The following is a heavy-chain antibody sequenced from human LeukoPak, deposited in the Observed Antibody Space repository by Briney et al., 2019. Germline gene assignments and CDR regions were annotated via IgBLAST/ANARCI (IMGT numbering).Heavy chain of an antibody. D-gene: IGHD6-19*01. CDR3: AKRAAIAVPPSIDAFDI. CDR2: IRYDGSNK. Sequence: PGGSLRLSCAASGFTFSSYGMHWVRQAPGKGLEWVAFIRYDGSNKYYADSVKGRFTISRDNSKNTLYLQMNSLRAEDTAVYYCAKRAAIAVPPSIDAFDIWGQGTMVTVSS. CDR1: GFTFSSYG. V-gene: IGHV3-30*02. J-gene: IGHJ3*02.